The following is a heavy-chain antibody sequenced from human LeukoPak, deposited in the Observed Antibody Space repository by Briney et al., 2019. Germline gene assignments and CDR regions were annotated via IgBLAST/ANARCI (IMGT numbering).Heavy chain of an antibody. J-gene: IGHJ4*02. V-gene: IGHV4-30-4*08. CDR2: IYYSGST. D-gene: IGHD2-2*01. CDR1: GGSISSGDYY. Sequence: PSETLSLTCAVSGGSISSGDYYWSWIRQPPGKGLEWIGYIYYSGSTYYNPSLKSRGTISVDTSKNQFSLKLSSVTAADTAVYYCARTHIVAVPAARLGDFDYWGQGTLVTVSS. CDR3: ARTHIVAVPAARLGDFDY.